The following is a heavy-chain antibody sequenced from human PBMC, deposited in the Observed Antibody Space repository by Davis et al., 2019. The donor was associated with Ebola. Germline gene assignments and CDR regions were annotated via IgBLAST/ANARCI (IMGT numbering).Heavy chain of an antibody. Sequence: ASVKVSCKASGYTFTSYGISWVRQAPGQGLEWMGWISAYNGNTNYAQKLQGRVTMTTDTSTSTAYMELRSLRSDDTAVYYCASHQSYGDPNYFDYWGQGTLVTVSS. CDR1: GYTFTSYG. CDR3: ASHQSYGDPNYFDY. V-gene: IGHV1-18*01. J-gene: IGHJ4*02. CDR2: ISAYNGNT. D-gene: IGHD4-17*01.